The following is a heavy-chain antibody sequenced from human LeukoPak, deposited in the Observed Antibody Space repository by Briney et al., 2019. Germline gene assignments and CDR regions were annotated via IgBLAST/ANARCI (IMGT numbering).Heavy chain of an antibody. J-gene: IGHJ4*02. V-gene: IGHV3-7*01. D-gene: IGHD3-3*01. CDR2: VNRDGSET. Sequence: GGSLRLSCAASGFALRSHWMTWVRQVPGRGPEWVANVNRDGSETYYLDSVKGRFTISKDNAKNSLYLQMSSLRAEDTAVYYCATDRGWRTSGYYLYYFEYWGQGTLVTYSS. CDR3: ATDRGWRTSGYYLYYFEY. CDR1: GFALRSHW.